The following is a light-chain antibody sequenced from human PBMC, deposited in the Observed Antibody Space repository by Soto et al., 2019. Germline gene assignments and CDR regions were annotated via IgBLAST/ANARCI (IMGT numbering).Light chain of an antibody. CDR3: QQRSNWPYLT. V-gene: IGKV3-11*01. J-gene: IGKJ4*01. CDR2: DAS. Sequence: EIVLTQSPDTLSLSPGERATLSCRACQSVSGYLGWYQQKPGQAPRLLIYDASNRAYGVPARFRGSGSGTNFTLTIASLEPDDFAVYYCQQRSNWPYLTFGGGTRV. CDR1: QSVSGY.